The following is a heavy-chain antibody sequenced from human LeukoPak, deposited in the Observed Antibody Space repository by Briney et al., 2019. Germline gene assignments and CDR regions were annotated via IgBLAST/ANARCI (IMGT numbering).Heavy chain of an antibody. CDR3: ARGGRDGYNYFWGYYYYYYYMDV. D-gene: IGHD5-24*01. CDR2: MNPNSGNT. V-gene: IGHV1-8*01. CDR1: GYTFTSYD. J-gene: IGHJ6*03. Sequence: VASVKVSCKASGYTFTSYDINWVRQATGQGLEWMGWMNPNSGNTGYAQKFQGRVTMTRNTSISTAYMELSSLRSEDTAVYYCARGGRDGYNYFWGYYYYYYYMDVWGKGTTVIVSS.